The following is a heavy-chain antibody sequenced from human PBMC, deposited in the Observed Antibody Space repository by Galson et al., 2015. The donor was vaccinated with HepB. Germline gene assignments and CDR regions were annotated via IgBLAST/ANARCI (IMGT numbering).Heavy chain of an antibody. Sequence: SVKVSCKASGYIFTNHAMHWVRQAPGQGLEWMGWINPGSGNTKYSQKFQDRVIITRDTSASTAYMELSSLKSEDTGIFYCAKGGASPPGNWFDSWGQGTLVTVSS. CDR2: INPGSGNT. J-gene: IGHJ5*01. D-gene: IGHD5-12*01. CDR3: AKGGASPPGNWFDS. V-gene: IGHV1-3*01. CDR1: GYIFTNHA.